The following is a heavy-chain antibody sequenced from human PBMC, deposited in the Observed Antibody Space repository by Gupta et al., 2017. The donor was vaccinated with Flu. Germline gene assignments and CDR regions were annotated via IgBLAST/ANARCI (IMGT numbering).Heavy chain of an antibody. J-gene: IGHJ6*02. CDR3: AKDWRWDNNNYGMNV. CDR2: ISHDGSNY. CDR1: GCSFRNYG. V-gene: IGHV3-30*18. D-gene: IGHD5-24*01. Sequence: QERVVESGGGVVQPGRCLRLSCAASGCSFRNYGMHWVRQAPGKGLEWVAVISHDGSNYYHTDSVKGRFTISRDNSKNTLYLQMSSLRTEDTAVYYCAKDWRWDNNNYGMNVWGQGTTVTVSS.